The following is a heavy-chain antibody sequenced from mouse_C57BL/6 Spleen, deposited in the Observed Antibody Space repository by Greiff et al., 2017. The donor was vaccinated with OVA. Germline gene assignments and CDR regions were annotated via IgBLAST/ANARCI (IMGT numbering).Heavy chain of an antibody. J-gene: IGHJ2*01. CDR1: GFTFSDYY. CDR2: INYDGSST. V-gene: IGHV5-16*01. CDR3: ARVVSEEDYFDY. Sequence: EVKLMESEGGLVQPGSSMKLSCTASGFTFSDYYMAWVRQVPEKGLEWVANINYDGSSTYYLDSLKSRFIISRDNAKNILYLQMSSLKSEDTATYYCARVVSEEDYFDYWGQGTTLTVSS.